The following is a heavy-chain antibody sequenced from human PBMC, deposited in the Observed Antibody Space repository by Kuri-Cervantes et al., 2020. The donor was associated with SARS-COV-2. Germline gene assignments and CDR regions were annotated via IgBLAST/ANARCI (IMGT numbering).Heavy chain of an antibody. CDR1: GDRVPSNSAA. CDR2: TYYRSKWYN. J-gene: IGHJ5*02. D-gene: IGHD1-26*01. V-gene: IGHV6-1*01. CDR3: ARDGSGNEPPPRFDP. Sequence: SCAISGDRVPSNSAAWNWIRQSPSRGLEWLGRTYYRSKWYNDNAVSVKSRITINPDTSKNQFSLQLNSVPPEDTVVYYCARDGSGNEPPPRFDPWGQGTLVTVSS.